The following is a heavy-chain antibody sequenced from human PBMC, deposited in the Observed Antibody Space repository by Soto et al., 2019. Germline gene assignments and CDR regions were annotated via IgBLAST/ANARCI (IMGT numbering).Heavy chain of an antibody. D-gene: IGHD1-26*01. CDR1: GFTFSSYA. J-gene: IGHJ4*02. V-gene: IGHV3-64*02. CDR3: GRGSGSYQGGYFDY. Sequence: GSLRLSCAASGFTFSSYAMHWVRQAPGKGLEYVSAISSNGGSTYYADSVKGRFTISRDNSKNTLYLQMGSLRAEDMAVYYCGRGSGSYQGGYFDYWGQGTLVTVSS. CDR2: ISSNGGST.